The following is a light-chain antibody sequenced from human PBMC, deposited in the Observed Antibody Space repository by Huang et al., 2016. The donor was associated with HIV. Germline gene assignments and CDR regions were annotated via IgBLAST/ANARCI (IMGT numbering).Light chain of an antibody. CDR3: QQRSAWPPIT. CDR2: DAS. CDR1: QSVFN. V-gene: IGKV3-11*01. J-gene: IGKJ5*01. Sequence: ETVLTQSPDTLSLSPGERAILFCRASQSVFNVAGYQHKVGQAPRLLLYDASNRASGIPARFIGSGSWTDFTLTVNILEPEDSAVYYCQQRSAWPPITFGQGTRLEIK.